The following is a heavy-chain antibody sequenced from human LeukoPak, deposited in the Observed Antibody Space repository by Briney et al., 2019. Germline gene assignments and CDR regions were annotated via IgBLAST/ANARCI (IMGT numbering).Heavy chain of an antibody. Sequence: SETLSLTCTVSGASISSYYWSWLRQPPGKGLEWIGYTSYSGSTNYSPSLTSRITRALDTSKNQFSLRLRSVTAADTAVYYCASYWDGYNYLYYWGQGSLVTVAA. V-gene: IGHV4-59*01. CDR1: GASISSYY. J-gene: IGHJ4*02. CDR3: ASYWDGYNYLYY. CDR2: TSYSGST. D-gene: IGHD5-24*01.